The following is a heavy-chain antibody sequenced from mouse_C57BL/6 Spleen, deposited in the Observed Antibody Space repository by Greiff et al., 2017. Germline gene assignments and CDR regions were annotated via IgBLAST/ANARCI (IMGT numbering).Heavy chain of an antibody. Sequence: QVQLKQPGAELVMPGASVKLSCKASGYTFTSYWMHWVKQRPGQGLEWIGEIDPSDSYTNYNQKFESKSTLTVDKSSSTAYMQLSSLTSEDSAVYYCARWSDGREAWFAYWGQGTLVTVSA. D-gene: IGHD1-1*01. J-gene: IGHJ3*01. CDR2: IDPSDSYT. V-gene: IGHV1-69*01. CDR3: ARWSDGREAWFAY. CDR1: GYTFTSYW.